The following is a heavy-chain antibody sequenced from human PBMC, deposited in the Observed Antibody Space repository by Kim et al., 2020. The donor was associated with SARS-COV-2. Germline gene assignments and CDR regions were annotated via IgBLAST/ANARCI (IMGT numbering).Heavy chain of an antibody. CDR2: VGGGDDST. Sequence: GGSLRLSCAASGFTFNSYAMSWVRQSPGKGLEWVSGVGGGDDSTYYADSVKGRFTISRDTSKNTLFLQMDSLRAEDTAIYYCAKALRYFDWPKPSGIMDVWGQGTTVTVSS. CDR3: AKALRYFDWPKPSGIMDV. CDR1: GFTFNSYA. V-gene: IGHV3-23*01. J-gene: IGHJ6*02. D-gene: IGHD3-9*01.